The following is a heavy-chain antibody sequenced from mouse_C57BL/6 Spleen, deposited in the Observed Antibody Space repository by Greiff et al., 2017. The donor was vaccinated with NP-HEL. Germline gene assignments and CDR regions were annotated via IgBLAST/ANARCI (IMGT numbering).Heavy chain of an antibody. V-gene: IGHV1-64*01. CDR1: GYTFTSYW. J-gene: IGHJ3*01. CDR3: ARKEGTVIYYGNSYAG. Sequence: QVQLKQSGAELVKPGASVKLSCKASGYTFTSYWMHWVKQRPGQGLEWIGMIHPNSGSTNYNEKFKSKATLTVDKSSSTAYMQLSSLTSEDSAVYDCARKEGTVIYYGNSYAGWGQGTLVTVAA. CDR2: IHPNSGST. D-gene: IGHD2-1*01.